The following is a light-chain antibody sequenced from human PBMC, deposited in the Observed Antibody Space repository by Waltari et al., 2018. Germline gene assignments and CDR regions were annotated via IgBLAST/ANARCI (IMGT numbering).Light chain of an antibody. J-gene: IGLJ3*02. V-gene: IGLV1-44*01. Sequence: QSVLTQPPAESGRPGKRVTKCCPGSSCTIGSITLNWYQQLPGTAPKLLISANNHRPSGVPDRVSGSKSGTSASLAISGLQSEDEADYYCTTWDDSLNGVVFGGGTKLTV. CDR3: TTWDDSLNGVV. CDR1: SCTIGSIT. CDR2: ANN.